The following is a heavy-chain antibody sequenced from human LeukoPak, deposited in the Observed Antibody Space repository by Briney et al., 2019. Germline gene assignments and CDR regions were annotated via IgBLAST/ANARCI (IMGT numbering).Heavy chain of an antibody. CDR1: GFAFSNYT. V-gene: IGHV3-23*01. Sequence: GGSLRLSCAASGFAFSNYTMSWVRQAPGKGLKGVSSLSGCGDMIVSADSEMRRFTISRDNSKNTLYLQMNSLRAEDTAVYYCAKAVRSMVTGGGYFDSWGQGTLVTVSS. J-gene: IGHJ4*02. CDR3: AKAVRSMVTGGGYFDS. CDR2: LSGCGDMI. D-gene: IGHD3-10*01.